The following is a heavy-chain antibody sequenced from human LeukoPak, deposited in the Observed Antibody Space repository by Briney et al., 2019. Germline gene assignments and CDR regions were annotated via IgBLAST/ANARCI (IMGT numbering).Heavy chain of an antibody. Sequence: SETLSLICTVSGGSISSYYWSWIRQPAGKGLEWIGRIYTSGSTNYNPSLKSRVTISVDTSKNQFSLKLSSVTAADTAVYYCARSAFYYYGSGSYRLTSLNYWGQGTLVTVSS. D-gene: IGHD3-10*01. CDR1: GGSISSYY. J-gene: IGHJ4*02. V-gene: IGHV4-4*07. CDR3: ARSAFYYYGSGSYRLTSLNY. CDR2: IYTSGST.